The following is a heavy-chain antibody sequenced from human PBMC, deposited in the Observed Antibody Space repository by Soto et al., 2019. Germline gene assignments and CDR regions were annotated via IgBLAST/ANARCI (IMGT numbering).Heavy chain of an antibody. CDR1: GGSISSGDYY. V-gene: IGHV4-30-4*01. CDR2: IYYSGST. J-gene: IGHJ5*02. Sequence: SETLSLTCTVSGGSISSGDYYWSWIRQPPGKGLEWIGYIYYSGSTYYNPSLKSRVTISVDTSKNQFSLKLSSVTAADTAVYYCARKVDTNWNDGSNWFDPWGQGTLVTVSS. D-gene: IGHD1-20*01. CDR3: ARKVDTNWNDGSNWFDP.